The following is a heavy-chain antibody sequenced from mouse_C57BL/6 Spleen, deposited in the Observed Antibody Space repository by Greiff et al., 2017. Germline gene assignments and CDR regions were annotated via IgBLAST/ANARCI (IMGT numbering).Heavy chain of an antibody. CDR3: ARDYSNYVGYFDV. CDR2: IYPGDGDT. D-gene: IGHD2-5*01. Sequence: VHLVESGPELVKPGASVKISCKASGYAFSSSWMNWVKQRPGKGLEWIGRIYPGDGDTNYNGKFKGKATLTADKSSSTAYMQLSSLTSEDSAVYFCARDYSNYVGYFDVWGTGTTVTVSS. J-gene: IGHJ1*03. CDR1: GYAFSSSW. V-gene: IGHV1-82*01.